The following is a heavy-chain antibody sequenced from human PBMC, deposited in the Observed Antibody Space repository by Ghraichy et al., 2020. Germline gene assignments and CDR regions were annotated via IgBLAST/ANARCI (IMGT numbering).Heavy chain of an antibody. V-gene: IGHV3-7*03. CDR2: INEDGSEK. CDR3: ARAPAPGAIDP. Sequence: GGSLRLSCAASGFTFTSYWMSWVRQVPGKRLEWVANINEDGSEKYHVDSLMGRFTISRDNAKKSLYLQMNSLRAEDTAVYYCARAPAPGAIDPWGLGTLVTVSS. D-gene: IGHD1-1*01. J-gene: IGHJ5*02. CDR1: GFTFTSYW.